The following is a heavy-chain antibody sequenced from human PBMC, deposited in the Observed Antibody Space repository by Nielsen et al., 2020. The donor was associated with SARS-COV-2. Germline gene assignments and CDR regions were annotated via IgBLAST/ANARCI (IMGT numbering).Heavy chain of an antibody. CDR3: ARDDDNWGSLAY. V-gene: IGHV4-59*13. CDR2: IYYSGNT. D-gene: IGHD7-27*01. Sequence: SETLSLTCAVSGGSITTYYWHWIRQSPGKGLEWIGYIYYSGNTNYNPSHKSRVTISVDTSKNQFSLKLSSVTAADTAVYYCARDDDNWGSLAYWGQGTLVTVSS. CDR1: GGSITTYY. J-gene: IGHJ4*02.